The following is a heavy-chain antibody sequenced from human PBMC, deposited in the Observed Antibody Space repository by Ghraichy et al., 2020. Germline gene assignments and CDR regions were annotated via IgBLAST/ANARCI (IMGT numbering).Heavy chain of an antibody. Sequence: GGSLRLSCAASGFSLSSYWMDWVRQAPGKGLEWVANIKPDGNEKYYVGSVKGRFTISRDKAKNSLYLEMNSLRAEDTAIYYCARDPYYENCRLNFDLWGQGTPVTV. J-gene: IGHJ4*02. CDR1: GFSLSSYW. CDR3: ARDPYYENCRLNFDL. V-gene: IGHV3-7*03. D-gene: IGHD3-22*01. CDR2: IKPDGNEK.